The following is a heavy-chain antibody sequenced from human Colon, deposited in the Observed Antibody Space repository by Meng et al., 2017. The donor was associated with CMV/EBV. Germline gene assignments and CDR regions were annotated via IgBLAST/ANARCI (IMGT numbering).Heavy chain of an antibody. D-gene: IGHD2-2*01. V-gene: IGHV3-7*01. J-gene: IGHJ4*02. Sequence: GESLKISCAASGFTFSSYWMSWVRQALGKGLEWVANVKQDGSEKNYVDSVKGRFTISRDNANSSLFLQMNSLRAEDTAVYYCARQRGGYCSGTDCYSLQATLDYWGQGALVTVSS. CDR2: VKQDGSEK. CDR1: GFTFSSYW. CDR3: ARQRGGYCSGTDCYSLQATLDY.